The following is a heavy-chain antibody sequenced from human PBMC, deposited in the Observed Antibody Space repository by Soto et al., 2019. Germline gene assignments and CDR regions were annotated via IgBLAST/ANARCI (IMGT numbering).Heavy chain of an antibody. CDR2: ISGTGGNT. J-gene: IGHJ4*02. V-gene: IGHV3-23*01. D-gene: IGHD3-10*01. Sequence: VQLLESGGGLVQPGGSLRLSCAASGFTFSSYAMSWVRQAPAKGLGWVSGISGTGGNTFHADSVQGRFTISRDNSTNTLYLQMISLRAAATAVYYCATLPDGNYYWYFDYWGQGSLVTVSS. CDR3: ATLPDGNYYWYFDY. CDR1: GFTFSSYA.